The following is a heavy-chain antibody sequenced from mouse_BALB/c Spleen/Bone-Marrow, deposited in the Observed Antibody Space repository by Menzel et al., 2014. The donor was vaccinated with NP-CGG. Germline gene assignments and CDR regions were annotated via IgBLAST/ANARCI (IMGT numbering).Heavy chain of an antibody. CDR1: GYSITSDYA. D-gene: IGHD1-2*01. CDR3: ARWDYGDYAMDY. J-gene: IGHJ4*01. Sequence: VQLQQSGPGLVKPSQSLSLTCTVTGYSITSDYAWNWIRQFQENKLEWMGYISYSSSTNYNPSLKSRISITRDTSKNQFFLHLDSVTAEDTATYYCARWDYGDYAMDYWGHGTSVTVSS. CDR2: ISYSSST. V-gene: IGHV3-2*02.